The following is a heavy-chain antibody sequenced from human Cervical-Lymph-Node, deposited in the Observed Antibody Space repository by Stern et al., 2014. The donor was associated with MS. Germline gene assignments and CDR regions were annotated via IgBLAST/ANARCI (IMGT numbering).Heavy chain of an antibody. CDR3: ARDGFDLRAFDY. V-gene: IGHV4-61*02. Sequence: QVQLQESGPGLVKPSQTLSLTCTVSGGSITSGNYYWSWVRQPAGKGLEWIGRIYPSGITTYNPSLKSRVTISVDTSETKWSLKLTSVTAADTAVYYCARDGFDLRAFDYWGQGTLVTVSS. D-gene: IGHD3-10*01. CDR2: IYPSGIT. CDR1: GGSITSGNYY. J-gene: IGHJ4*02.